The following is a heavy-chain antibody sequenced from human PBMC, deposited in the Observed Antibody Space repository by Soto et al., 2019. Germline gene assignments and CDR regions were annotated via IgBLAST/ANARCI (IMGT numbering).Heavy chain of an antibody. V-gene: IGHV4-59*01. CDR3: ARDGIAAAGTGDYFDY. Sequence: PSETLSLTCTVSGGSISSYYWSWIRQPPGKGLEWIGYIYYSGSTNYNPSLKSRVTISVDTSKNQFSLKLSSVTAADTAVYYCARDGIAAAGTGDYFDYWGQGTLVTVSS. D-gene: IGHD6-13*01. CDR2: IYYSGST. J-gene: IGHJ4*02. CDR1: GGSISSYY.